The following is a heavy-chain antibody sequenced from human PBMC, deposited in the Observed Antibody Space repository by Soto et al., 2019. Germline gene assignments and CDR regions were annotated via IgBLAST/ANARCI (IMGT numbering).Heavy chain of an antibody. CDR2: SHHSGST. J-gene: IGHJ4*02. CDR1: SDSISSNNW. CDR3: ARIDWTHDGGFDS. Sequence: SETLSLTCAVSSDSISSNNWWSWVRQPPGKGLEWIAESHHSGSTNYNPSLKSRVTISVDRSKNQFSLKLSSVTAADTAVYYCARIDWTHDGGFDSWGQGSLVTVSS. D-gene: IGHD3-9*01. V-gene: IGHV4-4*02.